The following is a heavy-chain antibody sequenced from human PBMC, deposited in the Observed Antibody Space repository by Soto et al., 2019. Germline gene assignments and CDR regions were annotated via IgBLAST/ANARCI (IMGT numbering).Heavy chain of an antibody. V-gene: IGHV3-53*01. Sequence: EVQLLESGGGLVQPGGSLRLSCAASGFIVSTNYMTWVRQAPGKGLEWVSLIYSGGSTFYSDSVKGRFVISRDISKNTLYLQMNSLRPEDTAVYYCARGYDDYVGRFDPWGQGTLVTVSS. CDR2: IYSGGST. D-gene: IGHD4-17*01. J-gene: IGHJ5*02. CDR3: ARGYDDYVGRFDP. CDR1: GFIVSTNY.